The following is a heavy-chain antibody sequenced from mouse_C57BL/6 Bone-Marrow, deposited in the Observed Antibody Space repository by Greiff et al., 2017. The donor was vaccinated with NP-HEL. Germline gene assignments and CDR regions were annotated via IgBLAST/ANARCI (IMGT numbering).Heavy chain of an antibody. D-gene: IGHD1-1*01. J-gene: IGHJ2*01. V-gene: IGHV1-80*01. CDR3: ARSRGYYGSSPYYFDD. CDR2: IYPGDGDT. Sequence: QVQLQQSGAELVKPGASVKISCKASGYAFSSYWMNWVKQRPGKGLEWIGEIYPGDGDTNYNGKFKGKATLTADKSSSTAYMQLSSLTSEDSAVYFCARSRGYYGSSPYYFDDRGQGTTLTVSS. CDR1: GYAFSSYW.